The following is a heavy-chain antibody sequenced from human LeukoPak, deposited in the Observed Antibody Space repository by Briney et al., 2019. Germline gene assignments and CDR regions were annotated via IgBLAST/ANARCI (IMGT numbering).Heavy chain of an antibody. CDR3: ARDTYDFWSGPMGPYYYYYMDV. Sequence: SETLSLTCTVSGGSISSYYWSWIRQPAGKGLEWIGRIYTSGSTNYNPSLKSRVTMSVDTSKNQFSLKLSSATAADTAVYYCARDTYDFWSGPMGPYYYYYMDVWGKGTTVTVSS. CDR1: GGSISSYY. V-gene: IGHV4-4*07. D-gene: IGHD3-3*01. CDR2: IYTSGST. J-gene: IGHJ6*03.